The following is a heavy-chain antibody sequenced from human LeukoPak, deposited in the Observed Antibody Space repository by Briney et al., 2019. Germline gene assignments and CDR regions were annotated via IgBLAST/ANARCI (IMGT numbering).Heavy chain of an antibody. CDR1: GGSISSCY. D-gene: IGHD4-23*01. CDR2: IYYSGST. V-gene: IGHV4-59*01. Sequence: SETLSLTCTVSGGSISSCYWSWIRQPPGKGLEWIGYIYYSGSTNYNPSLKSRVTISVDTSKNQFSLKLSSVTAADTAVYYCARAHYGGNSLYYFDYWGQGTLVTVSS. CDR3: ARAHYGGNSLYYFDY. J-gene: IGHJ4*02.